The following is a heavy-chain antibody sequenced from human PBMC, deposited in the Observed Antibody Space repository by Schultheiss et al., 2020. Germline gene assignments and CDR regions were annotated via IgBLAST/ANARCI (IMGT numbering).Heavy chain of an antibody. Sequence: GGSLRLSCAASGFTFSSYAMSWVRQAPGKGLEWVSAISGSGGGTYYADSVRGRFTISRDNSKNMLYLQMHSLRAEDSALYYCAKDLCGGDCNSGRFDPWGQGTLVTVSS. CDR2: ISGSGGGT. V-gene: IGHV3-23*01. CDR1: GFTFSSYA. CDR3: AKDLCGGDCNSGRFDP. J-gene: IGHJ5*02. D-gene: IGHD2-21*02.